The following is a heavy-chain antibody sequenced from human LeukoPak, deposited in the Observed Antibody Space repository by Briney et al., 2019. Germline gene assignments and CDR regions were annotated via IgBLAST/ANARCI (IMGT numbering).Heavy chain of an antibody. J-gene: IGHJ5*02. Sequence: SETLSLTCTVSGGSISSYYWSWIRQPPGKGLEWIGYIYYSGSTNYNPSLKSRVTISVDTSKNQFSLQLNSVTPEDTAVYYCAREGSAPLQWLALSNWFDPWGQGTLVTVSS. D-gene: IGHD6-19*01. CDR2: IYYSGST. V-gene: IGHV4-59*12. CDR1: GGSISSYY. CDR3: AREGSAPLQWLALSNWFDP.